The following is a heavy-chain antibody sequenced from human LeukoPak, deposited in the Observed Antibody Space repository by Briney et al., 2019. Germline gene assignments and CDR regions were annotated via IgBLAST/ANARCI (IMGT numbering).Heavy chain of an antibody. J-gene: IGHJ4*02. CDR3: ARTRSSIVVVPAAGFDY. D-gene: IGHD2-2*01. V-gene: IGHV1-2*02. Sequence: GASVKVSCKASGYTFTGYYMHWVRQAPGQGLEWMGWINPNSGGANYAQKFQGRVTMTRDTSISTAYMELSRLRSDDTAVYYCARTRSSIVVVPAAGFDYWGQGTLVTVSS. CDR1: GYTFTGYY. CDR2: INPNSGGA.